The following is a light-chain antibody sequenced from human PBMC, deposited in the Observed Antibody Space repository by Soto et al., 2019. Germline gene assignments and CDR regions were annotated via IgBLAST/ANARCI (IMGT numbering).Light chain of an antibody. J-gene: IGLJ1*01. CDR1: SSDVGSYNL. CDR2: EVS. CDR3: CSYAGSSTYV. Sequence: SVRTQPGSVSGSLAPATAFSCTGTSSDVGSYNLVSWYQQHPGKPPKLMIYEVSKRPSGVSNRFSGSKSGNTASLTISGLQAEDEADYYCCSYAGSSTYVFGTGTKVTVL. V-gene: IGLV2-23*02.